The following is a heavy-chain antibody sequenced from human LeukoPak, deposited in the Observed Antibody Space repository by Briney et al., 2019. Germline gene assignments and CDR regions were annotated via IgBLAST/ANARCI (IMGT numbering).Heavy chain of an antibody. D-gene: IGHD3-3*01. CDR2: IYYSGGT. CDR3: ARDEVFLEWPILDY. Sequence: SETLSLTCTVSGGSISSGGYYWSWIRQHPGKGLEWIGYIYYSGGTYYNPSLKSRVTISVDTSKNQFSLKLSSVTAADTAVYYCARDEVFLEWPILDYWGQGTLVTVSS. V-gene: IGHV4-31*03. CDR1: GGSISSGGYY. J-gene: IGHJ4*02.